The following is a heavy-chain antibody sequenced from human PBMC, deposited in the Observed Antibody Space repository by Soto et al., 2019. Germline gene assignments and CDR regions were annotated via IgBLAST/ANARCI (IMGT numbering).Heavy chain of an antibody. CDR1: GGSFSGYY. D-gene: IGHD5-18*01. Sequence: SETLSLTCAVYGGSFSGYYWSWFRQPPGKGLEWIGEINHSGSTNYNPSLKSRVTISVDTSKNQFSLKLSSVTAADTAVYYCARLAMGKYYYYGMDVWGQGTTVTVSS. J-gene: IGHJ6*02. CDR3: ARLAMGKYYYYGMDV. CDR2: INHSGST. V-gene: IGHV4-34*01.